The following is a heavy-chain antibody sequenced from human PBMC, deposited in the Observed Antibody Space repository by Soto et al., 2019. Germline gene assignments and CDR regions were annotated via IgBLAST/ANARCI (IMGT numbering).Heavy chain of an antibody. D-gene: IGHD2-2*01. Sequence: QVQLVQSGAEVKKPGASVKVSCKASGYTFTSYGISWVRQAPGQVLEWMGWISAYNGNTNYAQKLQGRVTMTTDTSSSTAYMELRSLRSDDTAVYYCARDLDCSSTSCQYYYYGMDVWGQGTTVTVSS. J-gene: IGHJ6*02. V-gene: IGHV1-18*04. CDR2: ISAYNGNT. CDR1: GYTFTSYG. CDR3: ARDLDCSSTSCQYYYYGMDV.